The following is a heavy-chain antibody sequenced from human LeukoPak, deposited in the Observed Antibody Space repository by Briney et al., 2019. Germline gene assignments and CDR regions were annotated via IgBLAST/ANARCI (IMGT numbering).Heavy chain of an antibody. D-gene: IGHD3-10*01. J-gene: IGHJ4*02. Sequence: GGSLRLSCVASGFAFSIYSLHWVRQAPGKGLEWVAVMSYDGSNKHYADSVKGRFSISRDMSKNTVFLQMAGLRTEDTAVYYCARVRVPSRVLPPYFDYWGRGTLVTVSS. CDR2: MSYDGSNK. CDR3: ARVRVPSRVLPPYFDY. CDR1: GFAFSIYS. V-gene: IGHV3-30*03.